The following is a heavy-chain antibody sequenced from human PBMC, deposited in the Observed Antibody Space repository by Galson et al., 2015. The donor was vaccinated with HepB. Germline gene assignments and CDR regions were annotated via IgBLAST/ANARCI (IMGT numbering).Heavy chain of an antibody. V-gene: IGHV3-74*01. CDR3: VRTITPAPIPLFDS. D-gene: IGHD3-10*01. CDR1: GFTFSNYW. CDR2: IKSDGETT. J-gene: IGHJ4*02. Sequence: SLRLSCAASGFTFSNYWMHWVRHAPGKGLVWVSRIKSDGETTDYADSVKGRFTTSRDNAKNTLSLQMEGLRAEDTAVYFCVRTITPAPIPLFDSWGQGTLVAVSS.